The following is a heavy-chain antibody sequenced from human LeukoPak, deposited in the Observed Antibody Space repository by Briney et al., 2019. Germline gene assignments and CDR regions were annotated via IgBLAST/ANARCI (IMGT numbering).Heavy chain of an antibody. J-gene: IGHJ5*02. CDR3: ATCHSTGYHYWFDP. Sequence: ASVKVSCKVSGSALSDLAMQWVRQVPGKGLEWMGGLDRESGETLYSEKFQGRVTMAQDTSTDTAYMDLTSLTSEDTAVYYCATCHSTGYHYWFDPLGRRTLVTVSS. CDR2: LDRESGET. V-gene: IGHV1-24*01. D-gene: IGHD2-2*03. CDR1: GSALSDLA.